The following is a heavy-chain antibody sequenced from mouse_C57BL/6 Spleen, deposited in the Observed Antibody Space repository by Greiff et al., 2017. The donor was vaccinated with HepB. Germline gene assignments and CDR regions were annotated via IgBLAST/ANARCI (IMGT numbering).Heavy chain of an antibody. CDR2: IDPNSGGT. Sequence: QVQLKQPGAELVKPGASVKLSCKASGYTFTSYWMHWVKQRPGRGLEWIGRIDPNSGGTKYNEKFKSKATLTVDKPSSTAYMQLSSLTSEDSAVYYCASGDGYYVDYAMDYWGQGTSVTVSS. CDR1: GYTFTSYW. V-gene: IGHV1-72*01. J-gene: IGHJ4*01. CDR3: ASGDGYYVDYAMDY. D-gene: IGHD2-3*01.